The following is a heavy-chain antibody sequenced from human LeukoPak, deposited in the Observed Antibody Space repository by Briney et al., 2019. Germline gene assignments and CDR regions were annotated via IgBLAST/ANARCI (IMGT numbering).Heavy chain of an antibody. CDR2: INQDGSEK. D-gene: IGHD6-13*01. Sequence: GGSLRLSCAASGFTLITYWMTWVRQAPGKGLEWVANINQDGSEKYYVDSVKGRFTISRDNAKNSLYLQMNSLRAEDTAVYYCARQHRGAFDIWGQGTMVTVSS. CDR3: ARQHRGAFDI. J-gene: IGHJ3*02. CDR1: GFTLITYW. V-gene: IGHV3-7*01.